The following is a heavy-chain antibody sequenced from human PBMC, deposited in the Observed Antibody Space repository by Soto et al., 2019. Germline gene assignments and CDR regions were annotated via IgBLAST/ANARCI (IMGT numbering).Heavy chain of an antibody. V-gene: IGHV3-23*01. Sequence: PGGSLRLSCAASGFTFTSYAIRWVRQAPGKGLEWVSLISGSGYSTYYADSVKGRFTISRDNSKNTLYLQMNSLRAEDTAIYYCEKDGGSGGHPAYSGQGSLVTGSS. CDR2: ISGSGYST. CDR1: GFTFTSYA. CDR3: EKDGGSGGHPAY. J-gene: IGHJ4*02. D-gene: IGHD1-26*01.